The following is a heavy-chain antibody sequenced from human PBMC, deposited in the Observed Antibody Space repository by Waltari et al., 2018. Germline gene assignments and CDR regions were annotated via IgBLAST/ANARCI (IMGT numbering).Heavy chain of an antibody. J-gene: IGHJ6*03. Sequence: EVQLVESGGGLDKPGGSLSLSGAASGFTSSSNSIHWVRQAPGKGLEWVSSISSSSSYIYYADSVKGRFTISRDNAKNSLYLQMNSLRAEDTAVYYCAREVPNMDVWGKGTTVTISS. CDR3: AREVPNMDV. V-gene: IGHV3-21*02. CDR2: ISSSSSYI. CDR1: GFTSSSNS.